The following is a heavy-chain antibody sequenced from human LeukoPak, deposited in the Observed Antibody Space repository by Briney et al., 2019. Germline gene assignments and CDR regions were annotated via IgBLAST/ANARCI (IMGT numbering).Heavy chain of an antibody. CDR1: GGTFSSYA. V-gene: IGHV1-69*13. J-gene: IGHJ5*02. CDR3: ARGAVTTSFGIDP. CDR2: IIPIFGTA. D-gene: IGHD4-17*01. Sequence: ASVKVSCKASGGTFSSYAISWVRQAPGQGLEWMGGIIPIFGTANYAQKFQGRVTITADESTSTDYMELSSLRSEDTAVYYCARGAVTTSFGIDPWGQGTLVTVSS.